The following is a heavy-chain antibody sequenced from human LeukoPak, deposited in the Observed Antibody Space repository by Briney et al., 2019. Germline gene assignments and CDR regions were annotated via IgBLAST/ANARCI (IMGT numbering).Heavy chain of an antibody. CDR2: ISGSGGHI. Sequence: TGGSLRLSCAASGFTFSSYAINWVRQAPGKGLEWLSAISGSGGHIYYADSLKGWFTISRDNSKNTAYLEMNSLRAEDTAVYHCAKIMGSSPSTAYFAYWGQGTLVTVSS. CDR1: GFTFSSYA. V-gene: IGHV3-23*01. D-gene: IGHD6-6*01. CDR3: AKIMGSSPSTAYFAY. J-gene: IGHJ4*02.